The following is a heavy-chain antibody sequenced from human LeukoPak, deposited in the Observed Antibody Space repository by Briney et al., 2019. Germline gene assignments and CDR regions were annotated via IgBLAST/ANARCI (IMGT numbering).Heavy chain of an antibody. CDR3: TRGAGWLIDY. Sequence: SETLSLTCTVSGGSINSCYWSWIRQPPGKGLEWIGYIYYSGSTYYNPSLKSRVTISVDTSKNQFSLKLSSVTAADTAVYYCTRGAGWLIDYWGQGILVTVSS. D-gene: IGHD3-16*01. CDR1: GGSINSCY. V-gene: IGHV4-59*08. J-gene: IGHJ4*02. CDR2: IYYSGST.